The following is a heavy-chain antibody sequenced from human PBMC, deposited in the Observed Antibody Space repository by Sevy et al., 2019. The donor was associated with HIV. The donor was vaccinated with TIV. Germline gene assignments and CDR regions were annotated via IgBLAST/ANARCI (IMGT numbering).Heavy chain of an antibody. Sequence: GGSLRLSCATSGFTFSRHNMNWVRQAPGKGLEWISYISKRGRTTYFADSVRSRFTISRDNAKNSLFLEMHSLTDEDTAVYYCAREENRELGTIPLDSWGRGIQVTVSS. V-gene: IGHV3-48*02. CDR2: ISKRGRTT. CDR3: AREENRELGTIPLDS. D-gene: IGHD7-27*01. J-gene: IGHJ4*02. CDR1: GFTFSRHN.